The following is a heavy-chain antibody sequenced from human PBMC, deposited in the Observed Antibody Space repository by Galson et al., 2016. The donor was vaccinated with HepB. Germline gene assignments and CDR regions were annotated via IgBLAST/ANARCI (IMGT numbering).Heavy chain of an antibody. CDR1: NGSIISSNW. Sequence: LSLTCAVSNGSIISSNWWNWVRQPPGKGLEWIGEIYHSGSTNYDPSLTSRVTISIDKSRNQFSLRLTSVTAADTAVYYCAALVSSWSQLDYWGQGMLVTVSS. J-gene: IGHJ4*02. CDR3: AALVSSWSQLDY. D-gene: IGHD6-13*01. CDR2: IYHSGST. V-gene: IGHV4-4*02.